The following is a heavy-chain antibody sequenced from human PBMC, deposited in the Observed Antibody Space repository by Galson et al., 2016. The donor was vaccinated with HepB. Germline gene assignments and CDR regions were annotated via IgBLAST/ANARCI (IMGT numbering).Heavy chain of an antibody. CDR2: INPTDGGT. J-gene: IGHJ3*01. CDR3: AGERGFDTFDV. Sequence: SVKVSCKASGYRFIRNFIHWMRQAPGQGLEWMGIINPTDGGTMYAQKFQGRVTMTRDTSTSTFYMDLSSLISEDTALYYCAGERGFDTFDVWGQGTVVTVSS. D-gene: IGHD3-16*01. CDR1: GYRFIRNF. V-gene: IGHV1-46*01.